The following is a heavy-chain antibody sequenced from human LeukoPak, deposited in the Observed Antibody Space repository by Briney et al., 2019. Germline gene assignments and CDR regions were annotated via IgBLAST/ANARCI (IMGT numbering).Heavy chain of an antibody. CDR1: GGSISSGNYF. CDR3: ARKSSIHYYFTY. CDR2: IYYSGST. Sequence: SETLSLTCTVSGGSISSGNYFWSRIRQPPGKGLEWIGYIYYSGSTYYNPSLKSRVTLSLDTSKNQFSLKLSSVTAADTAVYYCARKSSIHYYFTYWGQGTLVTVSS. V-gene: IGHV4-30-4*01. J-gene: IGHJ4*02.